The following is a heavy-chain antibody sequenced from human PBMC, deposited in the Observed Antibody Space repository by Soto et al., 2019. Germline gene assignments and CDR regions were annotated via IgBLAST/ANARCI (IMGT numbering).Heavy chain of an antibody. J-gene: IGHJ6*01. CDR1: GGTFSSYA. V-gene: IGHV1-69*06. D-gene: IGHD6-13*01. Sequence: GGSVKVSFKASGGTFSSYAISWVRQAPGQGLEWMGGIIPIFGTANYAQKFQGRVTITADKSTSTAYMELSSLRSEDTAVYYCARGGYSSSWYPALYYGMDVWGQGTTVTVSS. CDR3: ARGGYSSSWYPALYYGMDV. CDR2: IIPIFGTA.